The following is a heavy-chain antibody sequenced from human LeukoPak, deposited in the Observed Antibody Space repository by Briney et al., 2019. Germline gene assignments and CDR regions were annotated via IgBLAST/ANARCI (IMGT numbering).Heavy chain of an antibody. Sequence: GASVKVSCKASGGTFSSYAISWVRQAPGQGLEWMGGIIPIFGTANYAQKFQGRVTITADESTSTAYMELSSLRSEDTAVYYCARRSSGWYPHNWFDPWGQGTLVTVSS. CDR1: GGTFSSYA. D-gene: IGHD6-19*01. CDR2: IIPIFGTA. J-gene: IGHJ5*02. CDR3: ARRSSGWYPHNWFDP. V-gene: IGHV1-69*13.